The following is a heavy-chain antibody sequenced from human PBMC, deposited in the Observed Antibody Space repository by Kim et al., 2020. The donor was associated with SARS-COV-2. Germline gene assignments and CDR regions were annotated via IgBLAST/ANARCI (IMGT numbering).Heavy chain of an antibody. Sequence: GGSLRLSCAASGFTFSSYAMSWVRQAPGKGLEWVSAISGSGGSTYYADSVKGRFTISRDNSKNTLYLQMNSLRAEDTAVYYCAKWSGHYDILTGPLYYFDYWGQGTLVTVSS. J-gene: IGHJ4*02. CDR3: AKWSGHYDILTGPLYYFDY. CDR1: GFTFSSYA. D-gene: IGHD3-9*01. CDR2: ISGSGGST. V-gene: IGHV3-23*01.